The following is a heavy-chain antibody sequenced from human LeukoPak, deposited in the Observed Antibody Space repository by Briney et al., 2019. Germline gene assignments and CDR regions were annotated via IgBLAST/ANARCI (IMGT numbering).Heavy chain of an antibody. CDR2: ITWNSGTI. CDR3: TKDRGGSYYDAFDM. CDR1: GFTFDDYA. V-gene: IGHV3-9*01. J-gene: IGHJ3*02. D-gene: IGHD1-26*01. Sequence: PRGSLRLSCAASGFTFDDYAMHWVRQAPGKGLEWVSGITWNSGTIAYADSVKGRFTISRDNAKNSLYLQMNSLRAEDTALYYCTKDRGGSYYDAFDMWGQGTRVTVSS.